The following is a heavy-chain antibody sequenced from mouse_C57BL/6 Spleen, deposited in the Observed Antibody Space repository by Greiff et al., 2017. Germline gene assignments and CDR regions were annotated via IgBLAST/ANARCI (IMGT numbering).Heavy chain of an antibody. CDR3: ARGDGYYWFAY. CDR1: GYTFTSYW. CDR2: IDPKSGGT. Sequence: QVQLQQTGAELVKPGASVKLSCKASGYTFTSYWMHWVKQRPGRGLEWIGRIDPKSGGTKYNEKFKSKATLTVDTPSSTAYMQLRSLTSDDSAVYYCARGDGYYWFAYWGQGTLVTVSA. V-gene: IGHV1-72*01. J-gene: IGHJ3*01. D-gene: IGHD2-3*01.